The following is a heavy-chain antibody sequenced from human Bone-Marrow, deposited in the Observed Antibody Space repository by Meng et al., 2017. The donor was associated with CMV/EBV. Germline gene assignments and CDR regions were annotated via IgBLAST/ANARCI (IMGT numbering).Heavy chain of an antibody. CDR3: AREVSNAFDI. D-gene: IGHD2-8*01. CDR2: IGTAGDT. J-gene: IGHJ3*02. Sequence: GGSLRLSCAASGFTFSSYWMSWVRQATGKGLEWVSAIGTAGDTYYPGSVKGRFTISRENAKNSLYLQMNSLRAGDTAVYYCAREVSNAFDIWGQGTMVTVSS. CDR1: GFTFSSYW. V-gene: IGHV3-13*01.